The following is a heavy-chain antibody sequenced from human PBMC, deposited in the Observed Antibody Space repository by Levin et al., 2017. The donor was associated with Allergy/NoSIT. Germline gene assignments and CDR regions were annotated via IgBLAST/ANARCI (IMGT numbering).Heavy chain of an antibody. CDR1: GFTFSSYA. D-gene: IGHD1-1*01. Sequence: GESLKISCAASGFTFSSYAMSWVRQAPGKGLEWVSAISGSGGSTYYADSVKGRFTISRDNSKNTLYLQMNSLRAEDTAVYYCAKGGRSGTTLPTSDAFDIWGQGTMVTVSS. V-gene: IGHV3-23*01. CDR2: ISGSGGST. CDR3: AKGGRSGTTLPTSDAFDI. J-gene: IGHJ3*02.